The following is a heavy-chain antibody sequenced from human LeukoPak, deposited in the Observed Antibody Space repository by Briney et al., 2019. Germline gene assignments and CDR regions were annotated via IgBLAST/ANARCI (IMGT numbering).Heavy chain of an antibody. Sequence: SETLSLTCAVSGGSISSGGYSWSWIRQPPGKGLEWIGYIYHSGSTYYNPSLKSRVIISVDRSKNQFSLKLSSVTAADTAVYYCAGSAPATDYWGQGTLVTVSS. CDR1: GGSISSGGYS. CDR2: IYHSGST. CDR3: AGSAPATDY. D-gene: IGHD3-10*01. J-gene: IGHJ4*02. V-gene: IGHV4-30-2*01.